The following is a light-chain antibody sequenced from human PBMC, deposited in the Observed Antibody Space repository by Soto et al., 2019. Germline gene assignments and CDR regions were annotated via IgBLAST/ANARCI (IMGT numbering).Light chain of an antibody. CDR3: QQYNSYPYT. J-gene: IGKJ2*01. V-gene: IGKV1-5*01. CDR2: DAF. CDR1: QSISSW. Sequence: DIQMTQSPSTLSAYVGDRVTITCRASQSISSWLDWYQQKPGKAPKLLIYDAFSLESGVPSRFSGSGSGTEFTLTISRLQPDDFATYYCQQYNSYPYTFGQGTKLEIK.